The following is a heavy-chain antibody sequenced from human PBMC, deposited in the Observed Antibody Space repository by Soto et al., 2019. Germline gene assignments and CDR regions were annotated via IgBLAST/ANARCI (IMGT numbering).Heavy chain of an antibody. CDR2: IDPGDSDT. D-gene: IGHD1-26*01. Sequence: GESLKISCKGSGYSFTSYWIGWVRQMPGKGLEWMGIIDPGDSDTIYSPSFQGQVTISADKSISTAYLQWSSLKASDTSMYYCARHARFRGRYPNCVDPWGQGTLVTVSS. CDR1: GYSFTSYW. J-gene: IGHJ5*02. CDR3: ARHARFRGRYPNCVDP. V-gene: IGHV5-51*01.